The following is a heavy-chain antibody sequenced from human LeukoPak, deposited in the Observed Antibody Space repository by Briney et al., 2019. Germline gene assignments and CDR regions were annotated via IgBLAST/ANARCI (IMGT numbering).Heavy chain of an antibody. CDR3: ARASTDSSSWYRLPYYFDY. J-gene: IGHJ4*02. Sequence: SGTLSLTCAVSGGSISSSNWWSWVRQPPGKGLEWIGEIYHSGSTNYNPSLKSRVTISVDKSKNQFSLKLSSVTAADTAVYYCARASTDSSSWYRLPYYFDYWGQGTLVTVSS. V-gene: IGHV4-4*02. D-gene: IGHD6-13*01. CDR1: GGSISSSNW. CDR2: IYHSGST.